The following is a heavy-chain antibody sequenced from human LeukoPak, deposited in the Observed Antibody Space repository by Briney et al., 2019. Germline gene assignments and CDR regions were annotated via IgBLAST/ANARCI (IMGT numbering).Heavy chain of an antibody. D-gene: IGHD3-3*01. Sequence: ASVKVSCKASGYTFTGYYMHWVRQAPGQGLEWMGWINPNSGATNYAQKFQGRVSMTRDTSISTAYMELNRLRSDDTAVYYCASPYYDFWSGYYRPTRDYYYMDVWGKGTTVTVS. CDR1: GYTFTGYY. V-gene: IGHV1-2*02. J-gene: IGHJ6*03. CDR2: INPNSGAT. CDR3: ASPYYDFWSGYYRPTRDYYYMDV.